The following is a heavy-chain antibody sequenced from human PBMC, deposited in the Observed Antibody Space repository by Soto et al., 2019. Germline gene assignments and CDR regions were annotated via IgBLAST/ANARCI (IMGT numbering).Heavy chain of an antibody. Sequence: QVQLGQSGAEVKKPGSSVKVSCKASGGTCSSYTISWVRQAPGQGIEWMGRIIPILGIANYAQKVQGRGTMTADKPTRPAYKDLSSLRAQDTAGYCYARDRGAGGENCWGQGTLVTVSS. CDR1: GGTCSSYT. J-gene: IGHJ4*02. CDR2: IIPILGIA. CDR3: ARDRGAGGENC. D-gene: IGHD3-10*01. V-gene: IGHV1-69*08.